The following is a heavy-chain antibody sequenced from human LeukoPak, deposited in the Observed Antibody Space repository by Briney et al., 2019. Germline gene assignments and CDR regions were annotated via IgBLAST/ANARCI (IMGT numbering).Heavy chain of an antibody. CDR3: ARKKGVYYYDSSGYRP. D-gene: IGHD3-22*01. CDR1: GGSFSGYY. V-gene: IGHV4-34*01. Sequence: PSETLSLTCAVYGGSFSGYYWSWIRQPPGKGLEWIGEINHSGSTNYNPSLKSRVTISVDTSKNQFSLKLSSVTAADTAGYYCARKKGVYYYDSSGYRPWGQGTLVTVSS. J-gene: IGHJ5*02. CDR2: INHSGST.